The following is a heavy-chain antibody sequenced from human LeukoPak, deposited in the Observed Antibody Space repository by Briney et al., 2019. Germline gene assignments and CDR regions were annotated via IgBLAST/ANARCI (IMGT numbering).Heavy chain of an antibody. CDR3: AGDTPTWGYAFDI. Sequence: GGSLRLSCAAPGFTFSSYWMHWVRQAPGKGLVWVSVINSDGSDTSYADSVKGRFTISRDNAKNTLYLQINSLRADDTALYYCAGDTPTWGYAFDIWGRGTMVIVSS. CDR2: INSDGSDT. CDR1: GFTFSSYW. D-gene: IGHD7-27*01. V-gene: IGHV3-74*01. J-gene: IGHJ3*02.